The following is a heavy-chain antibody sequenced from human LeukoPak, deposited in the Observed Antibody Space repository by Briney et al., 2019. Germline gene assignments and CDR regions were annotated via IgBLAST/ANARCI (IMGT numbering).Heavy chain of an antibody. CDR2: MRTKAYHGETT. CDR1: GFTFGDYA. Sequence: GRSLRLSCTASGFTFGDYAVVWFRRAPGKGLEWLGFMRTKAYHGETTEYATSVEGRFTISRDDFKNIAYLQMNSLKTEDTAVYYCTRDRQIQTGFDYWGQGTLVTVSS. CDR3: TRDRQIQTGFDY. V-gene: IGHV3-49*03. J-gene: IGHJ4*02. D-gene: IGHD1-14*01.